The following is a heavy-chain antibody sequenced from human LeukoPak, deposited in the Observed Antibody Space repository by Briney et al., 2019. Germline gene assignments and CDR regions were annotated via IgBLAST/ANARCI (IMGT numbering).Heavy chain of an antibody. Sequence: PSENLSLTCAVSGYSISSGYYWGWIRQPPVKGLEWIGSIYHSGSTYYNPSLKSRVTISVDTSKNQFSLKLSSVTAADTDAYYCARHFISVAVGYCRRGTLVTVSP. D-gene: IGHD6-19*01. CDR2: IYHSGST. CDR3: ARHFISVAVGY. V-gene: IGHV4-38-2*01. CDR1: GYSISSGYY. J-gene: IGHJ4*02.